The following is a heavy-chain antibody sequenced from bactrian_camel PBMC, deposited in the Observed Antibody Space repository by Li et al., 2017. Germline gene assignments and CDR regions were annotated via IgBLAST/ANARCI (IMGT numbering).Heavy chain of an antibody. D-gene: IGHD6*01. J-gene: IGHJ4*01. V-gene: IGHV3S1*01. CDR3: AAPKYGGNWCENYVYDY. CDR1: GDEYRGLC. CDR2: VYMNGGITLDDSSV. Sequence: HVQLVESGGGSVQVGGSLSLSCRVSGDEYRGLCMGWFRQAPGKQREEVALVYMNGGITLDDSSVYYADSVKGRFTVSHDNAKSTLYLQMNSLEPEDTAMYYCAAPKYGGNWCENYVYDYYGQGTQVTVS.